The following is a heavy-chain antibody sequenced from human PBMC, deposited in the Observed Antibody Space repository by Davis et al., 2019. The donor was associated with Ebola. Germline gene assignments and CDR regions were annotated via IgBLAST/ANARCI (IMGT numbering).Heavy chain of an antibody. D-gene: IGHD2/OR15-2a*01. CDR1: GGTFSSYA. CDR2: IIPILGIA. J-gene: IGHJ6*02. CDR3: ARDFPYQYGMDV. V-gene: IGHV1-69*04. Sequence: SVKVSCKASGGTFSSYAISWVRQAPGQGLEWMGRIIPILGIANYAQKFQGRVTITADKSTSTAYMELSSLRSEDTAVYYCARDFPYQYGMDVWGQGTTVTVSS.